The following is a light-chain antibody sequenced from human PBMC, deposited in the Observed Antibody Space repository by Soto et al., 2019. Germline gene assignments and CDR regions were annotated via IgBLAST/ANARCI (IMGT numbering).Light chain of an antibody. V-gene: IGKV4-1*01. Sequence: DIVMTQSPDSLAVSLGVRATINCKSSQSVLYSSNNKNYLAWYQQKPGQTPNLLIYWASTRESGVPDRFSGSGSGTDFTLTISSLQAEDVAVYYCQQYYSTPHTFGQGTRLEIK. CDR2: WAS. CDR3: QQYYSTPHT. J-gene: IGKJ2*01. CDR1: QSVLYSSNNKNY.